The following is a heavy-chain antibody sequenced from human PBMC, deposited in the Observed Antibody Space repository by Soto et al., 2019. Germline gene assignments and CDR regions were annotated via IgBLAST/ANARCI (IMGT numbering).Heavy chain of an antibody. Sequence: EVQLVESGGGLVKPGGSLRLSCAASGFTFNTYNMNWVRQAPGKGLEWVSSISTSGTYVHYGDSVKDRFTISRDNAKNSLYLQMNSLRAEDTAVYYCARGNYGSGSNQYWYFDLWGRGTLVSVSS. CDR3: ARGNYGSGSNQYWYFDL. CDR1: GFTFNTYN. J-gene: IGHJ2*01. CDR2: ISTSGTYV. D-gene: IGHD3-10*01. V-gene: IGHV3-21*01.